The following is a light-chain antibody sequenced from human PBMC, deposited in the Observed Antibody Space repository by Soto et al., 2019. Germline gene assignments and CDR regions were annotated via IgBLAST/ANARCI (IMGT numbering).Light chain of an antibody. CDR2: DAS. V-gene: IGKV3-11*01. CDR1: QSVGTN. Sequence: IRMTQSPDTLSVSQGERVTLSCRAGQSVGTNLAWYQQKPGQAPRLLIYDASNRATGIPDRFSGSGSGTDFTLTISNLEPEDFAVYYCQQRSSWPPITFGQGTLLEIK. J-gene: IGKJ5*01. CDR3: QQRSSWPPIT.